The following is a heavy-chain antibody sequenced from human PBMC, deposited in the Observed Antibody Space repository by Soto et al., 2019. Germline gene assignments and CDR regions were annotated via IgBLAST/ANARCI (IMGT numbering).Heavy chain of an antibody. V-gene: IGHV3-33*01. Sequence: QVQLVESGGGVVQPGRSLRLSCAASGFTFSSYGMHWVRQAPGKGLEWVAVIWYDGSNKYYADSVKGRFTISRDNSKNTQYLQMNSLRDEDTAGYYCTRVDLGGGIFEEVGGACDIWGQGTMVTVSS. CDR3: TRVDLGGGIFEEVGGACDI. CDR1: GFTFSSYG. D-gene: IGHD3-3*01. CDR2: IWYDGSNK. J-gene: IGHJ3*02.